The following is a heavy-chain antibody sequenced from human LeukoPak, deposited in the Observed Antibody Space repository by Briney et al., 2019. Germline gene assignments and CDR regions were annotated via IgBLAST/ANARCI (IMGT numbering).Heavy chain of an antibody. V-gene: IGHV3-23*01. J-gene: IGHJ4*02. D-gene: IGHD3-10*01. CDR2: IIGGAGST. CDR1: GFSFSSHG. CDR3: VSMVRGIGY. Sequence: PGGSLRLSCAASGFSFSSHGMSWVRQAPGKGLEWVSGIIGGAGSTYYADSVKGRFTISRDNSKNSVYLQLNSLRPEDTAMYYCVSMVRGIGYWGQGTLVTVSS.